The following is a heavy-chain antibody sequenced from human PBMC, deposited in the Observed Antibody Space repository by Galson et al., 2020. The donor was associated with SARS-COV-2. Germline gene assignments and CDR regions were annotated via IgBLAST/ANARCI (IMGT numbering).Heavy chain of an antibody. CDR1: GFTFSTYG. CDR3: ARGSNSHAFYI. D-gene: IGHD3-10*01. CDR2: IWYDGSNK. J-gene: IGHJ3*02. V-gene: IGHV3-33*01. Sequence: TGGSLRLSCEASGFTFSTYGMDWVRQAPGKGLEWVAVIWYDGSNKYYADSVKGRFTISRDNSKNTLYLQMNSLRADDTAVYYCARGSNSHAFYIWGQGTMVTVSS.